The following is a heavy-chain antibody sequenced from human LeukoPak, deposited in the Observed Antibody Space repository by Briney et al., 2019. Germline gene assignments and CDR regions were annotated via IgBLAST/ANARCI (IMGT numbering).Heavy chain of an antibody. CDR3: AKASERDDYPSDI. CDR2: ISWNSGSI. Sequence: GGSLRLSCAASGFTFDDYAMHWVRQAPGKGLEWVSGISWNSGSIGYADSVKGRFTISRDNAKNSLYLQMNSLRAEDTALYYCAKASERDDYPSDIWGQGTMVTVSS. CDR1: GFTFDDYA. D-gene: IGHD5-24*01. J-gene: IGHJ3*02. V-gene: IGHV3-9*01.